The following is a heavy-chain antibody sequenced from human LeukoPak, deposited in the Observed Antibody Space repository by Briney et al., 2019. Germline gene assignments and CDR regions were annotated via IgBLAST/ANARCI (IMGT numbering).Heavy chain of an antibody. V-gene: IGHV3-74*01. CDR3: ARALVGATGVAFDI. CDR2: INSDGSNT. Sequence: PGGSLRLSCAASGFTFSSYWMNWVRQAPGKGLVWVSRINSDGSNTKYADSVKGRFTISRDNAKNTLYLQMNSLRAEDTAVYYCARALVGATGVAFDIWGQGTMVTVSS. J-gene: IGHJ3*02. D-gene: IGHD1-26*01. CDR1: GFTFSSYW.